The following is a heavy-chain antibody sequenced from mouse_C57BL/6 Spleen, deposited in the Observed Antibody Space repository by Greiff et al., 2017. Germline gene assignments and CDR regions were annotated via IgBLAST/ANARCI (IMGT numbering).Heavy chain of an antibody. V-gene: IGHV1-47*01. J-gene: IGHJ3*01. CDR1: GYTFTTYP. D-gene: IGHD2-1*01. Sequence: QVHVKQSGAELVKPGASVKMSCKASGYTFTTYPIEWMKQNHGQSLEWIGNFHPYNDDTKYNEKFKGKATLTVEKSSSTVYLELSRLTSDDSAVYYCAIYYGNSWFAYWGQGTLVTVSA. CDR2: FHPYNDDT. CDR3: AIYYGNSWFAY.